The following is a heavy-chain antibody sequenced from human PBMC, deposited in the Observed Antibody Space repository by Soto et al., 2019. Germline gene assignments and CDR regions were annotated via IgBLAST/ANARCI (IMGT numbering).Heavy chain of an antibody. V-gene: IGHV4-30-4*01. Sequence: SETLSLTCTVSGGSIGSGDYYWSWIRQPPGKGLEWIGYIYYSGSTYYNPSLKSRVTIPVDTSKNQFSLKLSSVTAADTAVYYCARDSSSWGWFDPWGQGTLVTVSS. D-gene: IGHD6-13*01. CDR1: GGSIGSGDYY. CDR2: IYYSGST. CDR3: ARDSSSWGWFDP. J-gene: IGHJ5*02.